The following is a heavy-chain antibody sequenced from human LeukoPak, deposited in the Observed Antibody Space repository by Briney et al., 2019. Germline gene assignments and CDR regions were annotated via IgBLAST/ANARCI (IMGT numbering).Heavy chain of an antibody. CDR3: ARDLRIVGTTTGGYFDY. D-gene: IGHD1-26*01. Sequence: VASVKVSCKASGYTFTDYYIHWVRQAPGQGLEWMGWINPNIGGTNYAQNFQGRVTMTRDTSISTAYMELSRLRSDDTAVYYCARDLRIVGTTTGGYFDYWGQGTLVTVSS. J-gene: IGHJ4*02. V-gene: IGHV1-2*02. CDR2: INPNIGGT. CDR1: GYTFTDYY.